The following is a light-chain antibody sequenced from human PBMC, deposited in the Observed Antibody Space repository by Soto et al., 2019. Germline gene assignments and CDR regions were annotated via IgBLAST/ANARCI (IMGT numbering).Light chain of an antibody. CDR2: DAS. J-gene: IGKJ5*01. V-gene: IGKV3-11*01. CDR3: QQRSKWPPEVT. Sequence: EIVLTQSPATLSLSPGERATLSCSASQRVSSYLAWYQQKPGQAPRLLIYDASNRATGISARFSGSGSGTDFTLTISSLEPEDFAVYYCQQRSKWPPEVTFGQGTRLEIK. CDR1: QRVSSY.